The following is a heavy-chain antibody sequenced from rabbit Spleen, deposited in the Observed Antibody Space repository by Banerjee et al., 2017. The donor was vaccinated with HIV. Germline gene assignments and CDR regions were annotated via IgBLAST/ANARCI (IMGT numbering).Heavy chain of an antibody. J-gene: IGHJ6*01. D-gene: IGHD1-1*01. Sequence: QEQLEESGGDLVKPGASLTLTCKASGVSLNDKDVMCWVRQAPGKGLEWIACAYAGSSGGTYSATWAKGRFTISKTSSTTVTLQMTSLTAADTATYFCARDSSSSFSSYGMDLWGQGTLVTVS. CDR2: AYAGSSGGT. CDR3: ARDSSSSFSSYGMDL. CDR1: GVSLNDKDV. V-gene: IGHV1S45*01.